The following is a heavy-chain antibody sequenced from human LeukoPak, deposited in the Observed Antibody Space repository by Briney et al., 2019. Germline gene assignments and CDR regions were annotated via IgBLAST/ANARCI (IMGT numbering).Heavy chain of an antibody. Sequence: PSETLSLTCGVSGTSFTSYYWSWIRQPPGKGLEWIGEINHSGSTNYNPSLKSRVTISVDTSKNQFSLKLRSVTAADTAVYYCASRLRDSSGYYSGFDYWGQGTLVTVSS. V-gene: IGHV4-34*01. D-gene: IGHD3-22*01. CDR3: ASRLRDSSGYYSGFDY. CDR2: INHSGST. CDR1: GTSFTSYY. J-gene: IGHJ4*02.